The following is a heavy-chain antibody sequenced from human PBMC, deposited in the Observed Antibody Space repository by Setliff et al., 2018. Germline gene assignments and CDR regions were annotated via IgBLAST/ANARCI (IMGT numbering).Heavy chain of an antibody. Sequence: TSETLSLTCAVYGGSFSGYYWSWIRQPPGKGLEWIGEINHSGSTNYNPSLKSRVTISVDTSQNQFSLKLSSVTAADTAVYYCARGRRHYYYYYMDVWGKGTTVTVSS. CDR3: ARGRRHYYYYYMDV. J-gene: IGHJ6*03. V-gene: IGHV4-34*01. CDR2: INHSGST. CDR1: GGSFSGYY.